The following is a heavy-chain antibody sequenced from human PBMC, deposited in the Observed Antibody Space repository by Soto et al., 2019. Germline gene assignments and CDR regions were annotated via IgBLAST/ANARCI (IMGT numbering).Heavy chain of an antibody. Sequence: GGSLRLSCAASGFIFSSYSMNWVRQAPGKGLEWVSYISPSSSTIQYADSVKGRFTISRDNAKSSLFLEMNSLRAEDTAVYYCARSAGWAYDARGQGTLVTVSS. CDR2: ISPSSSTI. V-gene: IGHV3-48*01. CDR3: ARSAGWAYDA. D-gene: IGHD2-21*01. CDR1: GFIFSSYS. J-gene: IGHJ5*02.